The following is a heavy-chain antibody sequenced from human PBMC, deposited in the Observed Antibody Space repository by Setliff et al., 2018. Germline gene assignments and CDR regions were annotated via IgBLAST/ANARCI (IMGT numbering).Heavy chain of an antibody. V-gene: IGHV4-39*07. Sequence: PSETLSLTCTVSGDSISSSRYYWAWIRQPPGKGLEWIGNIYYSGNTYFNPSFKSRVTMSIDTSNSQFSLKLSSVTAADTAIYYCARDASASDGRNAFDIWGQGTMVTVS. J-gene: IGHJ3*02. D-gene: IGHD1-26*01. CDR1: GDSISSSRYY. CDR3: ARDASASDGRNAFDI. CDR2: IYYSGNT.